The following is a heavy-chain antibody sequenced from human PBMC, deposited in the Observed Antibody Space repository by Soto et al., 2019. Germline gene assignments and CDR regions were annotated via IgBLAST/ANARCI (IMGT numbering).Heavy chain of an antibody. CDR3: ARDGDYYDSSGYYYFDY. CDR1: GGTFSSYA. Sequence: VASVKVSCKASGGTFSSYAISWVRQAPGQGLEWMGGIIPIFGTANYAQKFQGRVTITADESTSTAYMELSSLRSEDTAVYYCARDGDYYDSSGYYYFDYWGQGTLVTVSS. CDR2: IIPIFGTA. V-gene: IGHV1-69*13. D-gene: IGHD3-22*01. J-gene: IGHJ4*02.